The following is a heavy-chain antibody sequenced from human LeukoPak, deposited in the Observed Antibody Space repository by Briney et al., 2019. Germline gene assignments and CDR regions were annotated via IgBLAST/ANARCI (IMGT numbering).Heavy chain of an antibody. CDR3: ARQLRVEAVAGHLQPFDY. D-gene: IGHD6-19*01. CDR2: IYYSGST. V-gene: IGHV4-59*08. CDR1: GGSISRYY. Sequence: TSETLSLTCTVSGGSISRYYWNWIRQPPGKGLEWIGFIYYSGSTNYNPSLKSRVTRSVDTSNHQFSLQLSSVTAAATAVYFCARQLRVEAVAGHLQPFDYWGQGTLVTVSS. J-gene: IGHJ4*02.